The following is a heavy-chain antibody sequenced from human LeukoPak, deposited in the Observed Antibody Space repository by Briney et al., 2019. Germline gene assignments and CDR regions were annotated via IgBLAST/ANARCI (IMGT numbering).Heavy chain of an antibody. V-gene: IGHV4-30-4*08. J-gene: IGHJ2*01. CDR3: ARGGKVAVRFDL. Sequence: ASETLSLTCTVSGGSISSSSYYWGWIRQPPGKGLEWIGYIYYSGSTYYNPSLKSRVTISVDTSKNQFSLKLSSVTAADTAVYYCARGGKVAVRFDLWGRGTLVTVSS. CDR1: GGSISSSSYY. CDR2: IYYSGST.